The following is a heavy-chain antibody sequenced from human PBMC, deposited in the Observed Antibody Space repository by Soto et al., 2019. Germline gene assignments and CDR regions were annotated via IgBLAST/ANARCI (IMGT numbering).Heavy chain of an antibody. J-gene: IGHJ4*02. CDR3: ARRAYSGSYHYFDY. CDR2: INHSGST. V-gene: IGHV4-34*01. CDR1: GGSFSGYY. Sequence: TSETLSLTCAVYGGSFSGYYWSWIRQPPGKGLEWIGEINHSGSTNYNPSLKSRVTISVDTSKNQFSLKLSSVTAADTAVYYCARRAYSGSYHYFDYWGQGTLVTVSS. D-gene: IGHD1-26*01.